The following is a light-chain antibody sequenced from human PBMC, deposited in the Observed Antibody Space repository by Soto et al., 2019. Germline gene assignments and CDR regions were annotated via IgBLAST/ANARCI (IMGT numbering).Light chain of an antibody. CDR2: DVS. V-gene: IGLV2-11*01. CDR1: SSDVVGYNY. CDR3: CSYAHNYIWV. J-gene: IGLJ3*02. Sequence: QSVLTQPRSVSGSPGQSVTISCTGDSSDVVGYNYVSWYQHHPGKAPKLMIYDVSHRPSGAPDRFSGSKSGNTASLTISGLQAEDEADYYCCSYAHNYIWVFGGGTKVTVL.